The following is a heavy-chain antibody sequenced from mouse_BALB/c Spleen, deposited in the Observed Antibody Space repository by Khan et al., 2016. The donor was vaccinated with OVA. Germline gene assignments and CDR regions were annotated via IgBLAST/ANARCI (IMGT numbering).Heavy chain of an antibody. CDR1: GFAFSSYS. Sequence: EVELVESGGGLVKPGGSLKLSCAASGFAFSSYSMSWVRQTPEKRLEWVATITSGGSYTYYPDSVKGRFTISRDNAKNTLYLQMSSLKSEDTAMYYCTRDRNYYGSSFYFDYRGQGTTLTVSS. CDR3: TRDRNYYGSSFYFDY. J-gene: IGHJ2*01. CDR2: ITSGGSYT. V-gene: IGHV5-6-4*01. D-gene: IGHD1-1*01.